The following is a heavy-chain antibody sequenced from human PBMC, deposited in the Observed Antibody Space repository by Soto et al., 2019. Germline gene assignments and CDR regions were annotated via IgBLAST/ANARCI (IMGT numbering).Heavy chain of an antibody. V-gene: IGHV3-23*01. CDR2: ISGSGGST. CDR3: ARSQYSNSWYPFDY. CDR1: GFTFSSYA. Sequence: GGSLRLSCAASGFTFSSYAMSWVRQAPGKGLEWVSAISGSGGSTYYADSVKGRFTISRDNSKNTLYLQMNSLRAEDTAVFYCARSQYSNSWYPFDYWGQGTLVTVSS. J-gene: IGHJ4*02. D-gene: IGHD6-13*01.